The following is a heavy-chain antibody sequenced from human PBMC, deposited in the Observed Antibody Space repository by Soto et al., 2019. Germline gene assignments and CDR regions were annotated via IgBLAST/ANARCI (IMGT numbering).Heavy chain of an antibody. J-gene: IGHJ3*02. V-gene: IGHV4-34*01. CDR3: AREGGYSYGHDAFDI. CDR1: GGYSSSHY. CDR2: INHSGST. Sequence: PSETLSLTCTVSGGYSSSHYWSWIRQPPGKGLEWIGEINHSGSTNYNPSLKSRVTISVDTPKNQFSLKLSPVTAADTAVYYCAREGGYSYGHDAFDIWGQGTMVTVSS. D-gene: IGHD5-18*01.